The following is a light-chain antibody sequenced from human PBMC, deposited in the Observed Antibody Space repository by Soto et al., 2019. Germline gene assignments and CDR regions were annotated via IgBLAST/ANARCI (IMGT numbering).Light chain of an antibody. CDR2: GNS. J-gene: IGLJ1*01. Sequence: QLVLTQPPSVSGAPGQRVTISCTGSSSNIGAGYDVHWYQPLPGPAPKLLIYGNSNRTSGVPDRYSGSKSGTSASLAITGLQAEDEADYYCQSYDSSLSGFYVFGTGTKVTVL. V-gene: IGLV1-40*01. CDR3: QSYDSSLSGFYV. CDR1: SSNIGAGYD.